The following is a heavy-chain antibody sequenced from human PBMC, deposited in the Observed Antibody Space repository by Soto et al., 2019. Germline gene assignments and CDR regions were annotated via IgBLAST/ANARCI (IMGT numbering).Heavy chain of an antibody. CDR3: ARQGGRIAAAIDY. V-gene: IGHV4-59*08. Sequence: SETLSLTCTVSGGSISSYYWSWIRQPPGKGLEWIGYIYYSGSTNYNPSLKSRVTISVDTSKNQFSLKLSSVTAADTAVYYCARQGGRIAAAIDYWGQGTLVTVSS. CDR2: IYYSGST. D-gene: IGHD6-13*01. J-gene: IGHJ4*02. CDR1: GGSISSYY.